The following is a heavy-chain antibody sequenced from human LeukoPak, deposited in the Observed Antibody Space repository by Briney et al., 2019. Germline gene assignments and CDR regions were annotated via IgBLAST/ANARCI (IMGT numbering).Heavy chain of an antibody. CDR2: TNPNSGDT. Sequence: ASVKVSCKASGYTFTGYFMHWVRQAPGQGLEWMGWTNPNSGDTNYAQKFQDRVTMTRDTSISTAYIELNLLRSDDTAVYYCARGDYYGSPKVVAAWGQGTLVTVSS. CDR3: ARGDYYGSPKVVAA. J-gene: IGHJ5*02. CDR1: GYTFTGYF. V-gene: IGHV1-2*02. D-gene: IGHD3-10*01.